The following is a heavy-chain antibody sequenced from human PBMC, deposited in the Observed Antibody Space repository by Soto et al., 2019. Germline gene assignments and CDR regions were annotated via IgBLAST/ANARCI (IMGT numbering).Heavy chain of an antibody. CDR3: ARGGSTFDS. CDR1: GFTFSSYW. J-gene: IGHJ4*02. D-gene: IGHD2-2*01. V-gene: IGHV3-7*04. CDR2: INQDGSEK. Sequence: EVQLVESGGGLVQPGGSLRLSCAASGFTFSSYWMTWVRQAPGKGLEWVANINQDGSEKYYVDSLKGRFTISRDSAKNSLYLQMSGLRVGDTAVYYCARGGSTFDSWGQGTLVTVSS.